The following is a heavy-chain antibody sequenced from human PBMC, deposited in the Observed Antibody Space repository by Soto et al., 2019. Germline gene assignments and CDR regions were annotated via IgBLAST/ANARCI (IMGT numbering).Heavy chain of an antibody. Sequence: GGTLRLSCAASGFTFSSYGMHWVRQAPGKGLEWVAVIWYDGSNKYYAESVKGRFTISRDNSKNTLYLQMHSLRAEDTAVYYFARGAVVRGVIPYYYYMDVWGKGTTVTVSS. CDR2: IWYDGSNK. V-gene: IGHV3-33*01. J-gene: IGHJ6*03. CDR3: ARGAVVRGVIPYYYYMDV. D-gene: IGHD3-10*01. CDR1: GFTFSSYG.